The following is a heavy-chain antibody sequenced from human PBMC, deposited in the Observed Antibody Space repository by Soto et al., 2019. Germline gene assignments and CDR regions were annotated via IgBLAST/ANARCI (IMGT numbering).Heavy chain of an antibody. CDR2: INAGNGNT. Sequence: VQLVQSGAEVKKPGASVKVSCKASGYTFTSYAMHWVRQAPGQRLEWMGWINAGNGNTKYSQKFQGRVTITRDTSASTAYMELSSLRSEDTAVYYCARDRDQQLVRWYFDYWGQGTLVTVSS. J-gene: IGHJ4*02. CDR3: ARDRDQQLVRWYFDY. D-gene: IGHD6-13*01. CDR1: GYTFTSYA. V-gene: IGHV1-3*01.